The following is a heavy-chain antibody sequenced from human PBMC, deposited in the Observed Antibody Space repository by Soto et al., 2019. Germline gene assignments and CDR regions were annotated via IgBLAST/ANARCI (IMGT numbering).Heavy chain of an antibody. CDR2: ISAYNGNT. V-gene: IGHV1-18*01. Sequence: ASVKVSFKASGYTFTSYGISWLRQAPGQGLEWMGWISAYNGNTNYAQKLQGRVTMTTDTSTSTAYMELRSLRSDDTAVYYCARGLDYVWGSYRSPGAFDIWGQGTMVTVSS. CDR3: ARGLDYVWGSYRSPGAFDI. CDR1: GYTFTSYG. J-gene: IGHJ3*02. D-gene: IGHD3-16*02.